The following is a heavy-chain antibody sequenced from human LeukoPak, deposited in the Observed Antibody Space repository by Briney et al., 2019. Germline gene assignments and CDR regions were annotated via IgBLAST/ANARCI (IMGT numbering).Heavy chain of an antibody. CDR3: AGGNYEQWLAYFDY. CDR2: IWYDGSNK. Sequence: GGSLRLSCAASGFTFSSYGMHWVRQAPGKGLEWVAVIWYDGSNKYYADSVKGRFTISRDNSKNTLYLQMNSLRAEDTAVYYYAGGNYEQWLAYFDYWGQGTLVTVSS. J-gene: IGHJ4*02. D-gene: IGHD6-19*01. CDR1: GFTFSSYG. V-gene: IGHV3-33*01.